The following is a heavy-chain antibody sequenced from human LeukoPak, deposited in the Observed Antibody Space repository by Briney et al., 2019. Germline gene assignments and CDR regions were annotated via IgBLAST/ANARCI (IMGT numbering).Heavy chain of an antibody. D-gene: IGHD3-9*01. Sequence: PGGSLRLSRAASGFTFSSYAMSWVRQAPGKGLERVSAISGSGGSTYYADSVKGRFTISRDNSKNTLYLQMNSLRAEDTAVYYCARDGGYYDILTGYYYWGQGTLVTVSS. CDR2: ISGSGGST. J-gene: IGHJ4*02. CDR3: ARDGGYYDILTGYYY. V-gene: IGHV3-23*01. CDR1: GFTFSSYA.